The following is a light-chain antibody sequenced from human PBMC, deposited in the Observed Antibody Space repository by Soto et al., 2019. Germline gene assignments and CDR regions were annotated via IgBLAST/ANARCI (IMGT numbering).Light chain of an antibody. V-gene: IGKV1-27*01. CDR3: QKYNRAPRT. CDR2: AAS. J-gene: IGKJ1*01. CDR1: QGIRNY. Sequence: DIQVTQSASSLSASVGTRVTITCRASQGIRNYLAWYQQKPGKVPELLIFAASTLQSGVPSRFSGSGSETDVTLTISSLQPEDVATYYCQKYNRAPRTFGQGTKVDIK.